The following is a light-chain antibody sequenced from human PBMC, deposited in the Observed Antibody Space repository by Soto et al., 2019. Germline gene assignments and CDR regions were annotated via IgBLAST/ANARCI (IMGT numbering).Light chain of an antibody. Sequence: DVVLTQTPLSSPVTLGQPASISCRSSQSLLYSDGNTYLSWLQQRPGQPPRLLIYQISNRFSGVPDRFSGRWAGTDFTLKISRVEAEDVGVYCCVQFAHFPRTFGQGTKREI. CDR3: VQFAHFPRT. CDR2: QIS. V-gene: IGKV2-24*01. CDR1: QSLLYSDGNTY. J-gene: IGKJ1*01.